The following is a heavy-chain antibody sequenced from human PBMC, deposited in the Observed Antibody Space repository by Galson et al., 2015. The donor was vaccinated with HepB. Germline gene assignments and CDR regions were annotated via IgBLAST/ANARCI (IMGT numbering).Heavy chain of an antibody. D-gene: IGHD6-13*01. J-gene: IGHJ4*02. CDR2: INPNSGGT. V-gene: IGHV1-2*02. Sequence: SVKVSCKASGYTFTGYYMHWARQAPGQGLEWMGWINPNSGGTNYAQKFQGRVTMTRDTSISTAYMELSRLRSDDTAVYYCARVAAGNGDFDYWGQGTLVTVSS. CDR3: ARVAAGNGDFDY. CDR1: GYTFTGYY.